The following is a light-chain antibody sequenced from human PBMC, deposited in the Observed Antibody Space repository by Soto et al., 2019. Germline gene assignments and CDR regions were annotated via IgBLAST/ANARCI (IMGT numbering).Light chain of an antibody. V-gene: IGKV1-17*01. CDR3: LQHNSYPAWT. Sequence: DIQMTQSPSSLSASVGDRVTITCRASQSISSYLNWYQQKPGKAPKRLIYAASSLQSGVPSRCSGSGSGTEFTLTISSLQPEDFATYDWLQHNSYPAWTFGQGTKVEIK. CDR2: AAS. CDR1: QSISSY. J-gene: IGKJ1*01.